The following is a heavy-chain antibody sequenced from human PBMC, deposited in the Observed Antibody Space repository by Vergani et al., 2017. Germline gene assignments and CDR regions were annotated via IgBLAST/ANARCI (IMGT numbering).Heavy chain of an antibody. V-gene: IGHV1-18*01. J-gene: IGHJ3*02. Sequence: QVQLVQSGAEVKKPGASVKVSCKASGYTFTSYGISWVRQAPGQGLEWMGWISAYNGNTNYAQKLQGRVTMTTDTSTSTAYMELRSLRSDDTAVYYCARYCSSTSCYPTDAFDIWGQGTMVTVSS. CDR1: GYTFTSYG. CDR3: ARYCSSTSCYPTDAFDI. CDR2: ISAYNGNT. D-gene: IGHD2-2*01.